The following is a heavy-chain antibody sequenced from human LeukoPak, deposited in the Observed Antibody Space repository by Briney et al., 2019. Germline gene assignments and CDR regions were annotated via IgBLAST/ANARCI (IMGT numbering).Heavy chain of an antibody. Sequence: GGSLRLSCAASGFTFSTYWMHWVRQAPGKGLVWVSRIDSDGSNTIYADSVKGRFTVSRDNAKNTLYLQMNSLRAEDTAVYYCAKETRGYSYGYPWGYYYYGMDVWGQGTTVTVSS. V-gene: IGHV3-74*01. CDR3: AKETRGYSYGYPWGYYYYGMDV. J-gene: IGHJ6*02. D-gene: IGHD5-18*01. CDR2: IDSDGSNT. CDR1: GFTFSTYW.